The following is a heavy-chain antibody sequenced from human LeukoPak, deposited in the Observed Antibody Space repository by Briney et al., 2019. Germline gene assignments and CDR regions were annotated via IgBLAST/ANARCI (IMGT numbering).Heavy chain of an antibody. Sequence: SGGSLSLSCAASGLPFSSYCMNGVRQAPAKGLEGVAYISRSSSTIYYADSVKGRFTISRDNTENSLHLQMNSLRAEDTAVYYCARVPSWSYHYFYYMDGWGKGTTVTASS. V-gene: IGHV3-48*04. D-gene: IGHD1-26*01. CDR1: GLPFSSYC. CDR3: ARVPSWSYHYFYYMDG. CDR2: ISRSSSTI. J-gene: IGHJ6*03.